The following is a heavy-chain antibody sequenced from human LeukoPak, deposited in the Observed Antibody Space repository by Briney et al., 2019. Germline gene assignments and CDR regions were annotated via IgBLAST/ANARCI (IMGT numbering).Heavy chain of an antibody. D-gene: IGHD5-18*01. V-gene: IGHV4-31*03. J-gene: IGHJ4*02. CDR3: ARDRAAGDTVLDY. CDR2: IYHSGST. Sequence: SQTLSLTCTVSGVSFSSGGYYWSWIRQHPGKGLEWIGCIYHSGSTSYNPSLKSRVTISVDTFKNQFSLRLSSVTAADTAVYYCARDRAAGDTVLDYWGQGILVTVSS. CDR1: GVSFSSGGYY.